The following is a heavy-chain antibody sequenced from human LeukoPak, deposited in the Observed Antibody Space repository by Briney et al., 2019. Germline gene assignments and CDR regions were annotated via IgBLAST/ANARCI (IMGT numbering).Heavy chain of an antibody. D-gene: IGHD4-23*01. V-gene: IGHV4-4*07. J-gene: IGHJ4*02. CDR3: ARANGGNSRAFDC. CDR1: GGSISSYS. Sequence: SETLSLTCTVPGGSISSYSWSWIRQPARKGLEWIGRIYSSGSTNYNPSLKSRVTVSVDTSKNQFSLKLSSVTAAGTAVYYCARANGGNSRAFDCWSQGTLVSVSS. CDR2: IYSSGST.